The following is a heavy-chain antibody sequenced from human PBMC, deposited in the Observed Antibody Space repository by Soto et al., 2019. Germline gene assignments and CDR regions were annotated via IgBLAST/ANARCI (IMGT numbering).Heavy chain of an antibody. Sequence: GGSLRLSCAASGFTFDDYALHWVRQAPGKGLEWVSGISWNGVNMGYAESVKGRFTISRDNAKSSLYLKMDSLRAADTALYYCAKTPYCSSTRCGGGFDYWGRGTLVTVSS. V-gene: IGHV3-9*01. CDR2: ISWNGVNM. D-gene: IGHD2-2*01. CDR3: AKTPYCSSTRCGGGFDY. CDR1: GFTFDDYA. J-gene: IGHJ4*02.